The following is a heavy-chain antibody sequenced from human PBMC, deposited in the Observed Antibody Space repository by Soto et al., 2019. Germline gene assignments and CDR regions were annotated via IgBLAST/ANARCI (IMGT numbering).Heavy chain of an antibody. Sequence: PGESLKISCNGSGYSFTSYWISWVRQMPGKGLEWMGRIDPSDSYTNYSPSFQGHVTISADKSISTAYLQWSSLKASDTAMYYCARHLGYQLLFGMDVWGQGTTVPVYS. J-gene: IGHJ6*02. CDR1: GYSFTSYW. CDR2: IDPSDSYT. CDR3: ARHLGYQLLFGMDV. V-gene: IGHV5-10-1*01. D-gene: IGHD2-2*01.